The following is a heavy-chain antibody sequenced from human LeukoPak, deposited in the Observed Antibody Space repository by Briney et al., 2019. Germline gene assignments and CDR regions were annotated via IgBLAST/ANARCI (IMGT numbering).Heavy chain of an antibody. J-gene: IGHJ6*02. D-gene: IGHD2-2*01. Sequence: ASVKVSCKASGYTFTGYYMHWVRQAPGQGLEWMGWINPNSGGTNYAQKFQGWVTMTRDTSISTAYMELSRLRSDDTAVYYCARSRDIVVVPAAMPEGGYGMDVWGQGTTVTVSS. CDR2: INPNSGGT. CDR1: GYTFTGYY. CDR3: ARSRDIVVVPAAMPEGGYGMDV. V-gene: IGHV1-2*04.